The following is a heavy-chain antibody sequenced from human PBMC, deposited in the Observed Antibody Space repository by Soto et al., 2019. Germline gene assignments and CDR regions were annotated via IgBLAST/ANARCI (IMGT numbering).Heavy chain of an antibody. CDR3: ARGQWLAEYYYYGMDV. CDR1: GGTFSSYA. V-gene: IGHV1-69*13. Sequence: SVKVSCKASGGTFSSYAISWVRQAPGQGLEWMRGIIPIFGTANCAQKFQGRVTITADESTSTAYMELSSLRSEDTAVYYCARGQWLAEYYYYGMDVWGQGTTVTVSS. CDR2: IIPIFGTA. D-gene: IGHD6-19*01. J-gene: IGHJ6*02.